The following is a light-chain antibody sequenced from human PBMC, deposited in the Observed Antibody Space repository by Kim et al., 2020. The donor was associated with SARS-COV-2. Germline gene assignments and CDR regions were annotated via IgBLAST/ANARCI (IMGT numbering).Light chain of an antibody. Sequence: SYELTQPPSVSVAPGKTARMTCGGNNIGSKNVHXYQQRPGQAPVVVIYYESDRPSRIPERFSGSNSGNTATLTISRVEAGDEADYYCQVWDSSIDHVVFG. CDR1: NIGSKN. V-gene: IGLV3-21*04. CDR2: YES. J-gene: IGLJ2*01. CDR3: QVWDSSIDHVV.